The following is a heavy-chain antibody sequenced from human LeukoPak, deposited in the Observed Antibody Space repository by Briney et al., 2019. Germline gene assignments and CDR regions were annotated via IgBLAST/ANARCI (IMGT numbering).Heavy chain of an antibody. J-gene: IGHJ4*02. CDR2: ISSSSSYI. Sequence: GGSLRLSCAASGFTSSSYSMNWVRQAPGKGREWVSSISSSSSYIYYADSVKGRFTISRDNAKNSLYLQMNSLRAEDTAVYYCASGCSTSCNIRHPFDYWGQGTLVTVSS. CDR3: ASGCSTSCNIRHPFDY. CDR1: GFTSSSYS. D-gene: IGHD2-2*02. V-gene: IGHV3-21*01.